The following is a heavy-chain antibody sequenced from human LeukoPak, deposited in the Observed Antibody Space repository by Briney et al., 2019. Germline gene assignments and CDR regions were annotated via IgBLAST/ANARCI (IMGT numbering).Heavy chain of an antibody. CDR3: ARGGNWNYFDY. V-gene: IGHV3-23*01. CDR2: ISGSGGST. CDR1: GFTFSSYA. J-gene: IGHJ4*02. D-gene: IGHD1-20*01. Sequence: GGSLSLSCAASGFTFSSYAMSWVRQAPGKGLEWVSAISGSGGSTYYADSVKGRFTISRDNSKNTLYLQMNSLRAEDTAVYYCARGGNWNYFDYWGQGTLVTVSS.